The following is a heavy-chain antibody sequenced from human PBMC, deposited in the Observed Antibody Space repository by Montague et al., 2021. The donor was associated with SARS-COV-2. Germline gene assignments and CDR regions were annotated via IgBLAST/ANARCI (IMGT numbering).Heavy chain of an antibody. Sequence: SETLSLTCTVSGGSISRYTWTWIRQPPGKGLEWIGSIYYSGSTXXXPSXXXRVTISVDTSKNQLSLKLSSVTAADTAVYYCARHKRGWLQLRPDAFDIWGQGTMVTVSS. D-gene: IGHD5-24*01. CDR1: GGSISRYT. V-gene: IGHV4-59*08. CDR3: ARHKRGWLQLRPDAFDI. CDR2: IYYSGST. J-gene: IGHJ3*02.